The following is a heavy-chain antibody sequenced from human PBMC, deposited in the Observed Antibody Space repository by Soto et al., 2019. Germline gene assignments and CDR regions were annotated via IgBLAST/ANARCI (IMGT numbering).Heavy chain of an antibody. V-gene: IGHV1-69*01. CDR1: GGTFSSYA. Sequence: QVQLVQSGAEVKKPGSSVKVSCKASGGTFSSYAISWVRQAPGQGLEWMGGIIPIFGTATYAQKFQGRVTITADESTSTAYMELSSLRSEDTAVYYCARESAGTGYYGMDVWGQGTTVTVSS. CDR3: ARESAGTGYYGMDV. D-gene: IGHD6-13*01. CDR2: IIPIFGTA. J-gene: IGHJ6*02.